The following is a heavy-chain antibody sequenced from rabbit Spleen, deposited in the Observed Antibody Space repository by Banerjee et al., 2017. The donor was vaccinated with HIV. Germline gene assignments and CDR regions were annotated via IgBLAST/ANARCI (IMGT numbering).Heavy chain of an antibody. J-gene: IGHJ6*01. V-gene: IGHV1S40*01. CDR2: IDTGSSGFT. Sequence: QSLEEYGGDLVQPEGSLTLTCKASGIDFSSSQYMCWVRQAPGKGLEWIACIDTGSSGFTYFATWAKGRFTISKASSTTVTLQMTRLTAADTATYFCARDTSTSFSSYGMDLWGQGTLVTVS. CDR3: ARDTSTSFSSYGMDL. CDR1: GIDFSSSQY. D-gene: IGHD1-1*01.